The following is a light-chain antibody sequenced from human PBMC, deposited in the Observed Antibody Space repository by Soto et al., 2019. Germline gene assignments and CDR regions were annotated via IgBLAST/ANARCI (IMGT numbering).Light chain of an antibody. J-gene: IGKJ5*01. CDR2: GAS. Sequence: EIVLTQSPGTVSLSPGARAPLSCRASRNVRNNYLAWYQHKPGQAPRLLIHGASSRATGIPDRISGSGSGTDFTLTISRLEPEDFAVYYCQQYGSSPITFGQGTRLEIK. V-gene: IGKV3-20*01. CDR3: QQYGSSPIT. CDR1: RNVRNNY.